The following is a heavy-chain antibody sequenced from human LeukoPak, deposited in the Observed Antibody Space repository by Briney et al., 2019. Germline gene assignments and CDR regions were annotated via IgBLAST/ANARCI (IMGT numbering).Heavy chain of an antibody. Sequence: SEPLSLTCTLSGRSISSRNYYWAWIRQPPGKGLEWIESIYYSGSIYYNPSLKIRVTLSVDTSKNQFSLKLSSVAAADTAVYYCARHGSSWYYFDYWGQGTLVTVSS. J-gene: IGHJ4*02. V-gene: IGHV4-39*01. CDR3: ARHGSSWYYFDY. CDR2: IYYSGSI. CDR1: GRSISSRNYY. D-gene: IGHD6-13*01.